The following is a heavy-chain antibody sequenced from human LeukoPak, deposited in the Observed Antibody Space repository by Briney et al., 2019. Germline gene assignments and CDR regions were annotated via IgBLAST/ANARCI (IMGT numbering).Heavy chain of an antibody. D-gene: IGHD1-20*01. Sequence: GGSLRLSCAASGFTFSSCSMNWFGQAPGKGLEWVSSISSSSSYIYYADSVKGRFTISRDNAKNSLYLQMNSLRAEDTAVYYCARGQIYNWNPYYYYMDVWGKGTTVTVSS. J-gene: IGHJ6*03. CDR1: GFTFSSCS. V-gene: IGHV3-21*01. CDR2: ISSSSSYI. CDR3: ARGQIYNWNPYYYYMDV.